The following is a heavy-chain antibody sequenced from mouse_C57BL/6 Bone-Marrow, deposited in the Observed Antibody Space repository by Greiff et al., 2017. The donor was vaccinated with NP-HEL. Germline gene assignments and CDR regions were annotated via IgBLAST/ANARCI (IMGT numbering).Heavy chain of an antibody. CDR1: GYTFTSYG. Sequence: VQLQQSGAELARPGASVKLSCKASGYTFTSYGISWVKQRPGQGLEWIGEIYPRSGNTYYNEKFKGKATLTADKSSSTAYMELRSLTSEDSAVYVCARSQIYYYGSDYGGQGTTLTVSA. CDR3: ARSQIYYYGSDY. CDR2: IYPRSGNT. D-gene: IGHD1-1*01. J-gene: IGHJ2*01. V-gene: IGHV1-81*01.